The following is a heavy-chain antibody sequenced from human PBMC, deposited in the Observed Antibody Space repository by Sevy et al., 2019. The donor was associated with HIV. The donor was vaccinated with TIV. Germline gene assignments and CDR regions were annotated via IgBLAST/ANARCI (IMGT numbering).Heavy chain of an antibody. CDR1: GGSFRDGSYD. J-gene: IGHJ6*02. CDR3: ATEQYYDIVTGLYRVDV. D-gene: IGHD3-9*01. Sequence: SETLSLTCTVSGGSFRDGSYDWTWIRQPPGKGLEWIGYIYFTGYTNYKPSLKSRATISVDTSKNQFSLKLNSVTAAHTAVYYCATEQYYDIVTGLYRVDVWGQGTTVTVSS. V-gene: IGHV4-61*01. CDR2: IYFTGYT.